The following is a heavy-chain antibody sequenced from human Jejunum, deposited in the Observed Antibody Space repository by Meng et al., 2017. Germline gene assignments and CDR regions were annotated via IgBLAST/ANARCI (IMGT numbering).Heavy chain of an antibody. D-gene: IGHD2-2*03. CDR1: GGSVSSAGYQ. Sequence: QGRLPARGPGLVSPPTTLLLICSVSGGSVSSAGYQWSWIRQPTGKGLEWIGYASTNYNPSLKSRVTISVDTSKNQFSLRLTSVTAADTAVYYCARDHIGSLDYWGQGILVTVSS. CDR2: AST. J-gene: IGHJ4*02. V-gene: IGHV4-61*08. CDR3: ARDHIGSLDY.